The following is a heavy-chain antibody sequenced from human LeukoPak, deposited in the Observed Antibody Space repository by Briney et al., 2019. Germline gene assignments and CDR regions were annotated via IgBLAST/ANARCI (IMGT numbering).Heavy chain of an antibody. D-gene: IGHD3-22*01. CDR1: GDSISSSRFY. J-gene: IGHJ4*02. V-gene: IGHV4-39*01. CDR2: IYYIGIT. Sequence: SETLSLTCTVSGDSISSSRFYWGWIRQPPGKGLEWIGRIYYIGITCCNPSLKSRVFISLAPSKNHFPLRLTSVTAADPAIYYCARHYYETSGYYYYFDYWGQGTLVIVSS. CDR3: ARHYYETSGYYYYFDY.